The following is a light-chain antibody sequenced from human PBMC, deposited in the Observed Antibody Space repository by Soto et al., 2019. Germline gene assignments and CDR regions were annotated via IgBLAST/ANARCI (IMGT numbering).Light chain of an antibody. Sequence: QPVLTQPPSVSGAPGQRVTISCTGSSSNIGTGYDVHWYQQVPGSAPKVLIYGNTNRPSGVPDRFSGSKSGTSASLAITGLQADDEADYYCQSYDSTLLGVFGGGTKVTVL. V-gene: IGLV1-40*01. CDR1: SSNIGTGYD. J-gene: IGLJ2*01. CDR2: GNT. CDR3: QSYDSTLLGV.